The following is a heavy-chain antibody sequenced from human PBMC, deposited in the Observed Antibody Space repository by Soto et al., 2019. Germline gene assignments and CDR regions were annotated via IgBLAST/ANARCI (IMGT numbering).Heavy chain of an antibody. D-gene: IGHD5-18*01. V-gene: IGHV1-2*04. CDR1: GYTFTGYY. CDR2: INPNSGGT. Sequence: ASVKVSCKASGYTFTGYYMHWVRQAPGQGLEWMGWINPNSGGTNYAQKFQGWVTMTRDTSISTAYMELSRLRSDDTAVYYCARSQYSYGHNYYYGMDVWGQGTTVTVSS. CDR3: ARSQYSYGHNYYYGMDV. J-gene: IGHJ6*02.